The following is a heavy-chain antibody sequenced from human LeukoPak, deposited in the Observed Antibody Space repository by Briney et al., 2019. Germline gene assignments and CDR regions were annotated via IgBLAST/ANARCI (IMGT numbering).Heavy chain of an antibody. CDR3: AKYLSGYGTRY. CDR1: GFTFSSYD. CDR2: IRGSGDST. J-gene: IGHJ4*02. Sequence: PGGSLRLSCAASGFTFSSYDMSWVRQAPGKGLEWVSAIRGSGDSTYYADSEKGRFTISRDSSKNTLYLQMNSLRAEDTAVYYCAKYLSGYGTRYWGQGTLVTVSS. V-gene: IGHV3-23*01. D-gene: IGHD5-12*01.